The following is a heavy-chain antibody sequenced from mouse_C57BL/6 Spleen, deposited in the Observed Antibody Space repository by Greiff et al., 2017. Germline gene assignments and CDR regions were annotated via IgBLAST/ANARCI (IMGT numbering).Heavy chain of an antibody. Sequence: QVQLKESGAELVKPGASVKISCKASGYAFSSYWMTWVKQRPGKGLEWIGQIYPGDGDTNYNGKFKGKATLTADKSSSTAYMQLSSLTSEDSAVYFCARREIDYGNYDYCDYWGQGTTLTVSS. V-gene: IGHV1-80*01. J-gene: IGHJ2*01. CDR2: IYPGDGDT. CDR1: GYAFSSYW. D-gene: IGHD2-1*01. CDR3: ARREIDYGNYDYCDY.